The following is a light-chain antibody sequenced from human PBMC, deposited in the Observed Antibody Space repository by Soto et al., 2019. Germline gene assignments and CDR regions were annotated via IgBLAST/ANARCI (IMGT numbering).Light chain of an antibody. J-gene: IGKJ2*01. V-gene: IGKV3-20*01. CDR1: QSVISDY. CDR3: QQYGSSVFT. CDR2: GAS. Sequence: ETVLTQSPGTLSLSPGETATLSCRASQSVISDYLAWYQQKPDQAPRLVIYGASGRAAGIPDRFNGSGSGTDFTLTISRLEPEDFEMYYCQQYGSSVFTFVQGTKADI.